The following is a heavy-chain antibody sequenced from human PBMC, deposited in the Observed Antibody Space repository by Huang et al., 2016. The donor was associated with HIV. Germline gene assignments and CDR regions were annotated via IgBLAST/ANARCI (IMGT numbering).Heavy chain of an antibody. CDR1: GFPFSDYS. V-gene: IGHV3-11*01. Sequence: QVQLVESGGGLGKPGGSLRLSCVASGFPFSDYSLTWIRQEAGDSREWVSYSRRSGSTISYAESVKGRFTISRDNAKKSLYLQMRNLRADDTAVYFCGGGRNKWRQRSIQGAFDIWGQGAMVTVSS. D-gene: IGHD1-1*01. J-gene: IGHJ3*02. CDR2: SRRSGSTI. CDR3: GGGRNKWRQRSIQGAFDI.